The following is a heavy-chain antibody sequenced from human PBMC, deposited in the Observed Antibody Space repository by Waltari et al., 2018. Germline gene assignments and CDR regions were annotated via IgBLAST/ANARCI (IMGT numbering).Heavy chain of an antibody. J-gene: IGHJ4*02. V-gene: IGHV3-30*02. CDR3: ARGGMGYYYSDY. CDR1: GFTFSNYD. D-gene: IGHD1-1*01. CDR2: VRYDGGNS. Sequence: QVQLLESGGGVVQPGGSLRLSCAASGFTFSNYDMHWVRQAPGKVREWVAFVRYDGGNSYNIDSVKGRFTVSRDNSKNTLYVQMNSLRPEDTAIYYCARGGMGYYYSDYWGQGTLVLVSS.